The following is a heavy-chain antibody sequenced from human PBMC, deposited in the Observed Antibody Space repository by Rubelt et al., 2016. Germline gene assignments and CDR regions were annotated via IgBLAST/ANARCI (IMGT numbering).Heavy chain of an antibody. CDR3: ARRWPCSRGGGGLYV. V-gene: IGHV4-34*02. D-gene: IGHD2-15*01. CDR1: GGSFSGYY. J-gene: IGHJ6*02. CDR2: VIHGGTA. Sequence: QVHLRQWGAGLVKPSGTLSLTCAVYGGSFSGYYWSWIRQSPGKGLEFIGEVIHGGTANWQPSLKSRAYISPNASKNQFFLTFTAMAAAAAGVFYSARRWPCSRGGGGLYVWGQGTTVTVS.